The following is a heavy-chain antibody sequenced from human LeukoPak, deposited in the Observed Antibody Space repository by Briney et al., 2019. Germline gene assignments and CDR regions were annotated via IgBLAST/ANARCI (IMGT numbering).Heavy chain of an antibody. V-gene: IGHV4-59*01. CDR1: GGSISSYY. CDR3: ARDKGLAAAGHWYFDL. CDR2: IYYSGST. Sequence: SETLSLTCTVSGGSISSYYWSWIRQPPGKGLEWIGYIYYSGSTNYNPSLKSRVTISGDTSKNQFSLKLSSVTAADTAVYYCARDKGLAAAGHWYFDLWGRGTLVTVSS. J-gene: IGHJ2*01. D-gene: IGHD6-13*01.